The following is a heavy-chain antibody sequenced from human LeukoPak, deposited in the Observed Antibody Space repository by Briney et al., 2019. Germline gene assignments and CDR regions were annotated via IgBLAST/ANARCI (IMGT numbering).Heavy chain of an antibody. V-gene: IGHV1-69*01. CDR1: GGSFTTYA. Sequence: SVPVSRKASGGSFTTYAISWVRQAPTQGLQWMGGIIPLFGIPNYAQKFQGRVTITADESTSTAYMELSSLRSEDTAMYYCARPRQRYCSGGTCYSRDGFDIWGHGKLVSVSS. D-gene: IGHD2-15*01. J-gene: IGHJ3*02. CDR3: ARPRQRYCSGGTCYSRDGFDI. CDR2: IIPLFGIP.